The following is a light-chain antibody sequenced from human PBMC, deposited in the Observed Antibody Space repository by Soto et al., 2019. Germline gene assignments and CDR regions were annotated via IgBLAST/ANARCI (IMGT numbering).Light chain of an antibody. J-gene: IGLJ1*01. CDR3: CSYAGINNLGV. Sequence: QSALTQPPSASGSPGQSVTISCTGTSSDVGGYKYVSWYQQHPGKAPKLMIFGVNKRPSGVPDRFSGSKSGNTASLTVAGLQAEDEADYYCCSYAGINNLGVFGTGTKLTVL. V-gene: IGLV2-8*01. CDR2: GVN. CDR1: SSDVGGYKY.